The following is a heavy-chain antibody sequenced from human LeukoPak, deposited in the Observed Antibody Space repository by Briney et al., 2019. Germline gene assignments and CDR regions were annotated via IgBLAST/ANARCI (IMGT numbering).Heavy chain of an antibody. V-gene: IGHV3-23*01. CDR1: GFTFSSYA. Sequence: GGSLRLSCAASGFTFSSYAMSWVRQAPGKGLEWVSAISGSGGSTYYADSVKGRFTISRDNSKNTLYLQMNSLRAEDTAVYYCAKDQRPLFWSGYQGGSDYWGQGTLVTVPS. CDR2: ISGSGGST. CDR3: AKDQRPLFWSGYQGGSDY. J-gene: IGHJ4*02. D-gene: IGHD3-3*01.